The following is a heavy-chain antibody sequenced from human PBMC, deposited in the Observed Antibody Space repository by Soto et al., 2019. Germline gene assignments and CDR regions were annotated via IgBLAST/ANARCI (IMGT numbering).Heavy chain of an antibody. D-gene: IGHD6-19*01. V-gene: IGHV3-48*02. CDR3: ARSVEGHFDY. CDR1: GFTFSVYS. CDR2: ITRDTKTI. J-gene: IGHJ4*02. Sequence: EVQLVESGGDLVQRGGSLRLSCVASGFTFSVYSMNWVRQAPGKGLEWFSYITRDTKTIKYADSVKGRFTISRDNAKNSVYLQMNSLRDEDTAVYYCARSVEGHFDYWGQGTVVTVSS.